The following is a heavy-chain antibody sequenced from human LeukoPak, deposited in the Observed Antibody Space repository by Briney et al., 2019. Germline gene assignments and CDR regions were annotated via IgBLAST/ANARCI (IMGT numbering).Heavy chain of an antibody. CDR2: ISYDGSNK. CDR1: GFTFSSYA. J-gene: IGHJ4*02. D-gene: IGHD3-3*01. Sequence: GGSLRLSCAASGFTFSSYAMRWVRQAPGKGLEWVAVISYDGSNKYYADSVKGRFTISRDNAKNTLYLQMNSLRAEDTAIYYCARDVTIAGPSYFDYWGQGSLVTVSS. CDR3: ARDVTIAGPSYFDY. V-gene: IGHV3-30-3*01.